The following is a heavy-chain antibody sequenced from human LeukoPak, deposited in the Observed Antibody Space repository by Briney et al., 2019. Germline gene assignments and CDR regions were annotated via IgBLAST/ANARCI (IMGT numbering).Heavy chain of an antibody. J-gene: IGHJ4*02. CDR3: AKDGDGTFDY. V-gene: IGHV3-21*01. CDR1: GFTFSSYS. CDR2: ISSSSSYI. Sequence: GGSLRLSCAASGFTFSSYSMAWVRQAPGKGLEWVSSISSSSSYIYYADSVKGRLTISRDNAKNSLYLQMNSLRAEDTALYYCAKDGDGTFDYWGQGTLVTVSS.